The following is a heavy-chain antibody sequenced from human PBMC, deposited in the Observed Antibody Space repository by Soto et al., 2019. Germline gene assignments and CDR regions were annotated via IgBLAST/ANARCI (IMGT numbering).Heavy chain of an antibody. CDR3: TIISSSWFYFDY. CDR1: GFTFGDYA. J-gene: IGHJ4*02. V-gene: IGHV3-49*04. CDR2: IRSKAYGGTT. Sequence: GGSLRLSXTASGFTFGDYAMSWVRQAPGKGLEWVGFIRSKAYGGTTEYAASVKGRFTISRDDSKSIAYLQMNSLKTEDTAVYYCTIISSSWFYFDYWGQGTLVTVSS. D-gene: IGHD6-13*01.